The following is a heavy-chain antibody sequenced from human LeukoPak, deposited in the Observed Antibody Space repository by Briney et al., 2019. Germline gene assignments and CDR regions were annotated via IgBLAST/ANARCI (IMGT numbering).Heavy chain of an antibody. CDR2: IKQDGSEK. CDR3: ARRRGQGVPAAIDY. J-gene: IGHJ4*02. D-gene: IGHD2-2*01. CDR1: GFTFTTAW. Sequence: GGSLRLSCLCSGFTFTTAWMSWVRQAPGKGLEWVANIKQDGSEKYYVDSVKGRFTISRDNAKNSLYLQMNSLRAEDTAVYYCARRRGQGVPAAIDYWGQGTLVTVSS. V-gene: IGHV3-7*01.